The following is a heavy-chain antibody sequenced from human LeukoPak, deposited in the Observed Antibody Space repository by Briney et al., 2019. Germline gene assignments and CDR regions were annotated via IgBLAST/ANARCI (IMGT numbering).Heavy chain of an antibody. CDR3: ASYAEPYYYDSSGYYSFGY. V-gene: IGHV1-69*01. CDR2: IIPIFGTA. D-gene: IGHD3-22*01. CDR1: GGTFGSYA. Sequence: ASVKVSCEASGGTFGSYAISWVRQAPGQGLEWMGGIIPIFGTANYAQKFQGRVTITADESTSTAYMELSSLRSEDTAVYYCASYAEPYYYDSSGYYSFGYWGQGTLVTVSS. J-gene: IGHJ4*02.